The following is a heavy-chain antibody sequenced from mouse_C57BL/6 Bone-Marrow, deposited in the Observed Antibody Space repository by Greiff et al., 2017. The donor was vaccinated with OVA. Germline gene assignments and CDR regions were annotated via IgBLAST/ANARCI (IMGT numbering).Heavy chain of an antibody. Sequence: VQLQESGAELARPGASVKLSCKASGYTFTSYGISWVKQRTGPGLEWIGEIYPRSGNTYYNEKFKGKATLTADKSSSTAYMELRSLTSEDSAVYFCASLYYYGSSYDYWGQGTTLTVSS. CDR1: GYTFTSYG. CDR2: IYPRSGNT. D-gene: IGHD1-1*01. CDR3: ASLYYYGSSYDY. V-gene: IGHV1-81*01. J-gene: IGHJ2*01.